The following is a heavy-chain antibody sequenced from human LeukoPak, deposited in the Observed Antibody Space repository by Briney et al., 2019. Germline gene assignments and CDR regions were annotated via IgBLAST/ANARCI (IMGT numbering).Heavy chain of an antibody. V-gene: IGHV3-30*19. CDR2: ISYDGSNK. J-gene: IGHJ5*02. Sequence: GGSLRLSCAASGFTFSSYGMHWVRQAPGKGLEWVAVISYDGSNKYYADSVKGRFTISRDNSKNTLYLQMNSLRAEDTAVYYCARDKGYGYPLYNWFDPWGQGTLVTVSS. CDR3: ARDKGYGYPLYNWFDP. CDR1: GFTFSSYG. D-gene: IGHD5-18*01.